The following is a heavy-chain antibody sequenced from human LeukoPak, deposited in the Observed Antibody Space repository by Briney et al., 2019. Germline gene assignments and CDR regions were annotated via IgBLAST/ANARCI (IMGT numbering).Heavy chain of an antibody. D-gene: IGHD6-13*01. CDR2: INHSGST. CDR3: AREFRQQLDAYYYYYMDV. J-gene: IGHJ6*03. Sequence: SETLSLTCAVYGGSFSGYYWSWIRQPPGKGLEWIGEINHSGSTNYNPSLKSRVTISVDTSKNQFSLKLSSVTAADTAVYYCAREFRQQLDAYYYYYMDVWGKGTTVTVSS. CDR1: GGSFSGYY. V-gene: IGHV4-34*01.